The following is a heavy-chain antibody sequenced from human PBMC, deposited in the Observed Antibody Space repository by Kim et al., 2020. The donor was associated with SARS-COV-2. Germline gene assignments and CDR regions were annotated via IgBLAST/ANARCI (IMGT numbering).Heavy chain of an antibody. Sequence: SETLSLTCAVYGGSFSGYYWSWIRQPPGKGLEWIGEINHSGSTNYNPSLKSRVTISVDTSKNQFSLKLSSVTAADTAVYYCARGQSAATLWLHSYNWFDPWGQGTLVTVSS. CDR1: GGSFSGYY. CDR3: ARGQSAATLWLHSYNWFDP. CDR2: INHSGST. D-gene: IGHD5-18*01. V-gene: IGHV4-34*01. J-gene: IGHJ5*02.